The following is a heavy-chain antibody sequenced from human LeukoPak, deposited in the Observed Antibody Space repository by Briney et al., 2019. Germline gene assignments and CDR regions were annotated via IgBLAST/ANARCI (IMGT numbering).Heavy chain of an antibody. J-gene: IGHJ5*02. D-gene: IGHD1-26*01. Sequence: PSETLSLTCTVSGGSISSGSYYWSWIRQPAGKGLEWIGRIYTSGSTNYNPSLKSRVTISVDTSKNQFSLKLSSVTAADTAVYYCAKGGSLTAGGFDPWGQGTLVTVSS. CDR2: IYTSGST. V-gene: IGHV4-61*02. CDR3: AKGGSLTAGGFDP. CDR1: GGSISSGSYY.